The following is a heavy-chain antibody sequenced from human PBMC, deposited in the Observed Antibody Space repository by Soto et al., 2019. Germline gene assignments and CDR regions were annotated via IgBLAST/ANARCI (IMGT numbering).Heavy chain of an antibody. CDR1: GDSIGTYN. V-gene: IGHV4-59*08. CDR2: IYSTGGT. Sequence: QVQLQASGPGLVKPSDTLSLTCSVSGDSIGTYNWGWIRQPPGKRLEWIGYIYSTGGTSYNPALKSRVPISADTSTRQFSLRLTSVTAADTAVYYCVRQGIGTVHGLVDVWGQGTMVTVSS. D-gene: IGHD1-1*01. CDR3: VRQGIGTVHGLVDV. J-gene: IGHJ6*02.